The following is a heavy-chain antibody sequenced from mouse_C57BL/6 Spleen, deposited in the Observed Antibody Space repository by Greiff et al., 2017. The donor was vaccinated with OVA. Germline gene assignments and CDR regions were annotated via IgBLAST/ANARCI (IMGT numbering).Heavy chain of an antibody. CDR3: TRRYYGGFFAY. CDR2: ICNKANNTAK. CDR1: GFTFSDAW. D-gene: IGHD1-1*01. Sequence: EVNVVESGGGLVQPGGSMKLSCAASGFTFSDAWMDWVRQTPEQGLEWVAEICNKANNTAKYYAVSVKGRFTVTIDDSKGSVYLQMYSLRDEDTDIYSCTRRYYGGFFAYWGQGTLVTVSA. J-gene: IGHJ3*01. V-gene: IGHV6-6*01.